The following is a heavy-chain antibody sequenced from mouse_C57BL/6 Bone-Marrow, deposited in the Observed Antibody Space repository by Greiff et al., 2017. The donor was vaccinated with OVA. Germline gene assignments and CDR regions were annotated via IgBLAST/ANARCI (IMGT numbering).Heavy chain of an antibody. Sequence: VQLKESGPGLVKPSQSLSLTCSVTGYSITSGYYWNWIRQFPGNKLEWMGYISYDGSNNYNPSLKNRISIPRDTTKNQFFLKLNCVTTEDTATYYCARERDGYCWFAYWGQGTLVTVSA. J-gene: IGHJ3*01. D-gene: IGHD2-3*01. CDR2: ISYDGSN. V-gene: IGHV3-6*01. CDR3: ARERDGYCWFAY. CDR1: GYSITSGYY.